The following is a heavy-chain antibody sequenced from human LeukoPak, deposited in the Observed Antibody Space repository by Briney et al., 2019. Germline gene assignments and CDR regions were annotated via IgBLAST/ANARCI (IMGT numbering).Heavy chain of an antibody. V-gene: IGHV3-33*06. J-gene: IGHJ4*02. Sequence: PGGSLRLSCAASGFTFSSYGMHWVRQAPGKGLEWVAVIWYDGSNKYYADSVKGRFTISRDNSKNTLYLQMNGLRAEDTAVYYCAKDPGTAYYFAYWAREPWSPSPQ. D-gene: IGHD2-8*02. CDR3: AKDPGTAYYFAY. CDR2: IWYDGSNK. CDR1: GFTFSSYG.